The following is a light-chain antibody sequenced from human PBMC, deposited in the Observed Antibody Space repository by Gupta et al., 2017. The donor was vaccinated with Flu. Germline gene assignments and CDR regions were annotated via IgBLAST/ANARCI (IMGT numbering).Light chain of an antibody. V-gene: IGKV1-5*03. CDR2: KAS. J-gene: IGKJ4*01. Sequence: DIQMTQSPSILSAAVGDKITITCRASRSVSSWLAWYQQRPGTAPKLLMYKASTLEDGVPSRFIGSGSGREYTFTISNRQPDDLASYYCQQYVDFSTLTFGGGTKMQVK. CDR3: QQYVDFSTLT. CDR1: RSVSSW.